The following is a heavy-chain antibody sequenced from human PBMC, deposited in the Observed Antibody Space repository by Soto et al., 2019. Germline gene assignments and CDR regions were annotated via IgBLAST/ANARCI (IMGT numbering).Heavy chain of an antibody. D-gene: IGHD3-10*01. J-gene: IGHJ6*02. V-gene: IGHV5-10-1*01. CDR2: IDPSDSYT. CDR1: GYRFTSYW. Sequence: GAYQKISCKGSGYRFTSYWISWVRQMPGKGLEWMGRIDPSDSYTNYSPYFQGHVTISADKSISTAYLQWSSLKASDTAMYYCSRLGESPGSAPPHYYYSGMGVCGHGTRGTVAS. CDR3: SRLGESPGSAPPHYYYSGMGV.